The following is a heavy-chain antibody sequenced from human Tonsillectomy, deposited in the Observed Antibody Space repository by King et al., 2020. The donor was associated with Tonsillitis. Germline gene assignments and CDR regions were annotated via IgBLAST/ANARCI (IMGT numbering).Heavy chain of an antibody. D-gene: IGHD3-16*01. V-gene: IGHV3-7*01. CDR3: ARDRGIMIYYYYGMDV. CDR2: IKQDGSVK. Sequence: QLVQSGGGLVQPGGSLRLSCAASGFTFSSYWMNCGRQAPGRGLEWVANIKQDGSVKYYLESVKGRFTISRDNAKNSVYLQMNSLRAEDTAVYYCARDRGIMIYYYYGMDVWGQGTTVTVSS. J-gene: IGHJ6*02. CDR1: GFTFSSYW.